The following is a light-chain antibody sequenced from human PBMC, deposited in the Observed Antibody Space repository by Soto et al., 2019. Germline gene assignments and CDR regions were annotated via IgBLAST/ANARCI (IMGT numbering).Light chain of an antibody. J-gene: IGKJ1*01. CDR3: QQYGNSRT. V-gene: IGKV3-20*01. CDR2: GAS. CDR1: QSTRNNY. Sequence: EIVFTQSPGTLSLSPGERATLSCRTSQSTRNNYLAWFQQKPGQAPRLLIYGASSTATGNPDRFSGSGSGTDFTLTISRLEPEDFAVYYCQQYGNSRTFGQGTKVDIK.